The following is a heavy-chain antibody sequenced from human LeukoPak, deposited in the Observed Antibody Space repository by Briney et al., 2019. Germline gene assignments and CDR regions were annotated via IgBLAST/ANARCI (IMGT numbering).Heavy chain of an antibody. J-gene: IGHJ4*02. V-gene: IGHV3-7*01. Sequence: PGGSLRLSCAASGFTFSRYWMSWVRQAPGKGLEWVANIKQEGSEKYYVDSVKGRFTISRDNAKISLYLQMNSLRAEDTAIYYCARSAGSSGWYEGYYFDYWGQGTLVTVSS. D-gene: IGHD6-13*01. CDR2: IKQEGSEK. CDR1: GFTFSRYW. CDR3: ARSAGSSGWYEGYYFDY.